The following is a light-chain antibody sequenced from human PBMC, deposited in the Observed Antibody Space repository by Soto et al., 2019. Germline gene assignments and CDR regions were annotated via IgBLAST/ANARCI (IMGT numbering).Light chain of an antibody. CDR2: AAS. CDR3: QQYYSHPRT. V-gene: IGKV1-8*01. CDR1: QGISSY. J-gene: IGKJ1*01. Sequence: AIRMTQSPSSLSASTGDRVTITCRTSQGISSYLAWYQQKPGKAPKLLIYAASTLQSGVPSRFSGSGSGTDFTLTISCLQSEDFATYYWQQYYSHPRTFGQGTKVEIK.